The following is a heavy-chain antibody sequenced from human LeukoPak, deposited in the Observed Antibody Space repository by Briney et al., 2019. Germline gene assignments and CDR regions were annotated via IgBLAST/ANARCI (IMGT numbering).Heavy chain of an antibody. V-gene: IGHV3-23*01. CDR3: ARDQMAGIAAAGPPAFDY. CDR1: GFTFSSYA. CDR2: ISGSGGTI. J-gene: IGHJ4*02. Sequence: GGSLRLSCAASGFTFSSYAMSWVRQAPGKGLEWVSAISGSGGTIYYADSVKGRFTISRDNAKNSLYLQMNSLRAEDTAVYYCARDQMAGIAAAGPPAFDYWGQGTLVTVSS. D-gene: IGHD6-13*01.